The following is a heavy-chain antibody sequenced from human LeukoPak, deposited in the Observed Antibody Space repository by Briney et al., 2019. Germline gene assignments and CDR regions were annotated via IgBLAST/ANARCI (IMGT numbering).Heavy chain of an antibody. Sequence: PGGSLRLSCAASGFTFSSYAMHWVRQAPGKGLEWVAVISYDGSNKYYADSVKGRFTISRDNSKNTLYRQMNSLRAEDTAVYYCARDRQQLGIFDYWGQGTLVTVSS. CDR2: ISYDGSNK. V-gene: IGHV3-30*04. D-gene: IGHD6-13*01. CDR1: GFTFSSYA. J-gene: IGHJ4*02. CDR3: ARDRQQLGIFDY.